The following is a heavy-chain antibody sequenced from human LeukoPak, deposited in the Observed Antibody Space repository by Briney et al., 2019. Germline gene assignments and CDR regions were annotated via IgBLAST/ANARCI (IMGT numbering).Heavy chain of an antibody. CDR2: IRYDGSNK. V-gene: IGHV3-30*02. CDR3: ARDRGSLAYYFDY. CDR1: GFTFSSYG. D-gene: IGHD3-10*01. Sequence: GSLRLSCAASGFTFSSYGMYWVRQAPGKGLEWVAFIRYDGSNKYYADSVKGRFTISRDNSKNTLDLQMNSLRAEDTAVYYCARDRGSLAYYFDYWGQGTLVTVSS. J-gene: IGHJ4*02.